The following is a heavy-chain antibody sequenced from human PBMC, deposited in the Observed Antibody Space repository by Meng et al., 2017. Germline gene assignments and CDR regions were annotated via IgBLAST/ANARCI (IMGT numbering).Heavy chain of an antibody. D-gene: IGHD3-22*01. J-gene: IGHJ4*02. CDR3: ARAYSSGYYYFDYFDY. Sequence: ASVKVSCKASGYTFTSYYMHWVRQAPEQGLEWMGIINPSGGSTSYAQKFQGRVTMTRDTSTSTVYMELSSLRSEDTAVYYCARAYSSGYYYFDYFDYWGQGTLVTVSS. CDR1: GYTFTSYY. V-gene: IGHV1-46*01. CDR2: INPSGGST.